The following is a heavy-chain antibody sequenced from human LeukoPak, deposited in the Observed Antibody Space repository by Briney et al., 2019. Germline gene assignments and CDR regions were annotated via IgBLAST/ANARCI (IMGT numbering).Heavy chain of an antibody. Sequence: PSETPSLTCTVSGGSISSGSYYWSWIRQPAGKGLEWIGRIYTSGSTNYNPSLKSRVTISVDTSKNQFSLKLSSVTAADTAVYYCARGHYYYYMDVWGKGTTVTVSS. V-gene: IGHV4-61*02. J-gene: IGHJ6*03. CDR3: ARGHYYYYMDV. CDR2: IYTSGST. CDR1: GGSISSGSYY.